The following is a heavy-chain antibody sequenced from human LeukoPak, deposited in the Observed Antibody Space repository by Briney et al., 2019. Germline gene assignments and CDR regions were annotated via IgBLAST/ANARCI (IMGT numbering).Heavy chain of an antibody. Sequence: SETLSLTCAVYVGSFCGYYWSWIRQPPGKGLEWIGEINHSGSTNYNPSLKSRVTISVDTSKNQFSLKLSSVTAADTAVYYCARMGWFDPWGQGTLVTVSS. CDR3: ARMGWFDP. CDR2: INHSGST. CDR1: VGSFCGYY. J-gene: IGHJ5*02. D-gene: IGHD2-8*01. V-gene: IGHV4-34*01.